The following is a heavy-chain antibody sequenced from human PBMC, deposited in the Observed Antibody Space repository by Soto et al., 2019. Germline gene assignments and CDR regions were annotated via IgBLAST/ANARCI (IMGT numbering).Heavy chain of an antibody. J-gene: IGHJ6*02. Sequence: GASVKVSCKASGYTFTGYYMHWVRQAPGQRLEWMGWINPNSGGTNYAQKFQGRVTMTRDTSISTAYMELSRLRSDDTAVYYCARVTMFRGVISSDYGMDFWGQGTTVTVSS. CDR3: ARVTMFRGVISSDYGMDF. CDR1: GYTFTGYY. CDR2: INPNSGGT. D-gene: IGHD3-10*01. V-gene: IGHV1-2*02.